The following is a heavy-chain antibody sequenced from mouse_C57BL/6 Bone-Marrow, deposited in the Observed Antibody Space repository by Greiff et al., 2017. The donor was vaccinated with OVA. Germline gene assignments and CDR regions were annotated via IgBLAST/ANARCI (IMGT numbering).Heavy chain of an antibody. CDR2: INPNNGGT. J-gene: IGHJ2*01. CDR3: ARMGYDFDY. D-gene: IGHD2-2*01. Sequence: VQLQQSGPELVKPGASVTMSCKASGYTFTDYNMHWVKQSHGKSLEWIGYINPNNGGTSYNQKFKGKATLTVNKSSSTAFMELRSLTSEDSAVYYCARMGYDFDYWGQGTTLTVSS. V-gene: IGHV1-22*01. CDR1: GYTFTDYN.